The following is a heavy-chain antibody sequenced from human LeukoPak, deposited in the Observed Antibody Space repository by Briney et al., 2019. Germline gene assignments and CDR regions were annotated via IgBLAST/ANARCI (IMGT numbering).Heavy chain of an antibody. D-gene: IGHD1-26*01. V-gene: IGHV4-34*01. CDR3: ARHVSSGGTNAYFHY. Sequence: SETLSLTCAVYGESFSDYYWTWIRQPPGKGLEWIGEINHSGSTNYNPSLKSRVTISVDTSKRQFSLKLNSVTAADTAVYYCARHVSSGGTNAYFHYWGQGTLVTVSS. CDR1: GESFSDYY. CDR2: INHSGST. J-gene: IGHJ4*02.